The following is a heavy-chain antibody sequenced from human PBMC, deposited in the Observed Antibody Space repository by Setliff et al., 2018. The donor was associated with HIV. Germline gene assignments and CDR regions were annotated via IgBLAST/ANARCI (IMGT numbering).Heavy chain of an antibody. V-gene: IGHV1-2*06. Sequence: ASVKVSCKASGYSFTGYYVNWVRQAPGQGLEWMGRINPKSGATNLAQKFQGRVILTRDTSVTTVYMEPTSLRSDDTAVYYCARKDGVGYCDSNSCYGIGPIDFWGQGSLVTVSS. J-gene: IGHJ4*02. D-gene: IGHD2-2*01. CDR1: GYSFTGYY. CDR3: ARKDGVGYCDSNSCYGIGPIDF. CDR2: INPKSGAT.